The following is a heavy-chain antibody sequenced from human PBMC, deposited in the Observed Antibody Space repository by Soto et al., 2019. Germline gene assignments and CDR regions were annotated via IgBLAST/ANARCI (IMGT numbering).Heavy chain of an antibody. CDR3: ARGVGSGTYYNQYNWFDP. Sequence: GASVKVSCKASGYTFTGYYGISWVRQAPGQGLEWMGWINTYNGNTNHAQKLQGRVTMTTDTSTSTAYMELRSLRSDDTAVYYCARGVGSGTYYNQYNWFDPWGQGTLVTVSS. CDR1: GYTFTGYYG. CDR2: INTYNGNT. D-gene: IGHD3-10*01. J-gene: IGHJ5*02. V-gene: IGHV1-18*01.